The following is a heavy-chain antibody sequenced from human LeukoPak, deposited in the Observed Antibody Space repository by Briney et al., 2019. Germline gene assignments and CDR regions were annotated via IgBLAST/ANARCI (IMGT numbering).Heavy chain of an antibody. CDR1: GYTFTGYY. J-gene: IGHJ6*03. D-gene: IGHD3-3*01. Sequence: ASVKVSCKASGYTFTGYYMHWVRQAPGPGLEWMGWINPNSGGTNYAQKFQGRVTMTRDTSISTAYMELSRLRSDDTAVYYCARAPRGTIFGTYYYYYMDVWGKGTTVTVSS. CDR3: ARAPRGTIFGTYYYYYMDV. V-gene: IGHV1-2*02. CDR2: INPNSGGT.